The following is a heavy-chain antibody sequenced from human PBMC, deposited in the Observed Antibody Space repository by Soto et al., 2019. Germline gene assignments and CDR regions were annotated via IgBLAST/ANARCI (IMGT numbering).Heavy chain of an antibody. Sequence: QVQLQESGPGLVKPSQTLSLTCTVSGGPISSGGYYWSWIRQHPGKGLEWIGYIYYSGSTYYNPSLKSRVTISVDTSKNQFSLKLSSVTAADTAVYYCARDEFDSGTFDYWGQGTLVTVSS. CDR1: GGPISSGGYY. CDR3: ARDEFDSGTFDY. J-gene: IGHJ4*02. D-gene: IGHD1-26*01. CDR2: IYYSGST. V-gene: IGHV4-31*03.